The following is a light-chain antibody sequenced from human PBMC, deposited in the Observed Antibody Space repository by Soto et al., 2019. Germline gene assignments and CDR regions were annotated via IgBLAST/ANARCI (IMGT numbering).Light chain of an antibody. CDR3: QSYDSSLSVYV. V-gene: IGLV1-40*01. CDR2: GNS. CDR1: SSNIGAGYD. Sequence: QSVLTQPPSVSGAPGQRVTISCTGSSSNIGAGYDVHWYQQLPGTAPKLLIYGNSNRPSGVPDRFSGSKSGTSASLAITGLQAGDEADYYCQSYDSSLSVYVFGTGPRVTAL. J-gene: IGLJ1*01.